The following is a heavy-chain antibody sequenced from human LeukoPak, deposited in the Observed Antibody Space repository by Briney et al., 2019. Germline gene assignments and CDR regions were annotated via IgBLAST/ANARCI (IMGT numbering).Heavy chain of an antibody. J-gene: IGHJ3*01. D-gene: IGHD4-17*01. CDR2: IDPSDSYT. CDR3: ARHLGDDDAFDV. V-gene: IGHV5-10-1*01. Sequence: GESLKISCKGSGYSFTSYWITWVRQLPGKGLEWMGKIDPSDSYTNYSPSFQGHVSISADKSISTGYLQWSSLKASDTAMYYCARHLGDDDAFDVWGHGTMVTVSS. CDR1: GYSFTSYW.